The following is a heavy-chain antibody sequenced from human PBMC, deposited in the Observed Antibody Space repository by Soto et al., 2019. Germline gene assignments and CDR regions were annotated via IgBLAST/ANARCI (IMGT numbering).Heavy chain of an antibody. Sequence: PSDTLSLTCTVFGGSISRGNYYWSWIRQPPGKGLEWIAYTHSSGSSYYTPSLESRLAISLDAPNNDFSLKLTSVTGADTAMYFCARGRERQLLLVYWGRGTLVTVSS. CDR3: ARGRERQLLLVY. J-gene: IGHJ4*02. D-gene: IGHD2-15*01. CDR2: THSSGSS. CDR1: GGSISRGNYY. V-gene: IGHV4-30-4*02.